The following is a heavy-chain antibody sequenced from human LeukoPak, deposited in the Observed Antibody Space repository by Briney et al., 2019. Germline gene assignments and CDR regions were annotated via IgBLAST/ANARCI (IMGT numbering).Heavy chain of an antibody. CDR2: TVSEIDGGTT. J-gene: IGHJ6*02. Sequence: GGSLRLSCAASGFTFNYAWMSWVRQVPGKGLEWVGQTVSEIDGGTTDYAAPVKGRFTISRDDTKSTLYLQMNSLKIEDTAVYYCTTDEDWNYARKDVWGQGATVIVSS. D-gene: IGHD1-7*01. CDR3: TTDEDWNYARKDV. CDR1: GFTFNYAW. V-gene: IGHV3-15*04.